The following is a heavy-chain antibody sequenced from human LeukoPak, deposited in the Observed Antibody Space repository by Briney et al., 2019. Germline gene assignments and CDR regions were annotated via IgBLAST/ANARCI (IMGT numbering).Heavy chain of an antibody. Sequence: SETLSLTCAVYGGSFSGYYWSWIRQPPGKGLEWIGEINHSGSTNYNPSLKSQVTISVDTSKNQFSLKLSSVTAADTAVYYCATGVVVVAAYPHYMDVWGKGTTVTVSS. CDR1: GGSFSGYY. V-gene: IGHV4-34*01. J-gene: IGHJ6*03. CDR2: INHSGST. CDR3: ATGVVVVAAYPHYMDV. D-gene: IGHD2-15*01.